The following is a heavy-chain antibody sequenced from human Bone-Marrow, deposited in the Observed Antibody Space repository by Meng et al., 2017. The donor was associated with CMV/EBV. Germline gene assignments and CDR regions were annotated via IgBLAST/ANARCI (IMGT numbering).Heavy chain of an antibody. J-gene: IGHJ4*02. CDR2: TYYQSRWYN. CDR3: TRSDGRNHFDY. V-gene: IGHV6-1*01. CDR1: GDSVSRNSAM. D-gene: IGHD1-26*01. Sequence: SGDSVSRNSAMWHWIRPSPSRGLEGLGRTYYQSRWYNDYAVSVKSRIIITPDTSKNHFSLQLNSVTPEDTAIYYCTRSDGRNHFDYWGLGSLVTVSS.